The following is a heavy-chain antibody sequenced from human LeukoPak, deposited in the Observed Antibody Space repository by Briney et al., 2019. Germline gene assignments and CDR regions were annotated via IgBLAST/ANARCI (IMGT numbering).Heavy chain of an antibody. CDR1: GGSFSGYY. V-gene: IGHV4-34*01. D-gene: IGHD1-26*01. J-gene: IGHJ4*02. Sequence: SETLSLTCAVYGGSFSGYYWNWIRQPPGKGLEWIGEINHSGSTNYNPSLKSRVTISVDTSKNQFSLKLSSVTAADTAVYYCARQSGGGVGATYYFDYWGRGTLVTVSS. CDR2: INHSGST. CDR3: ARQSGGGVGATYYFDY.